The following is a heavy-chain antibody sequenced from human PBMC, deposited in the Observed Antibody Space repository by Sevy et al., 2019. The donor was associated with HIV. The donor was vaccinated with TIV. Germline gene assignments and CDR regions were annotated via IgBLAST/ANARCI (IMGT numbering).Heavy chain of an antibody. D-gene: IGHD3-9*01. J-gene: IGHJ3*02. CDR1: GDSITSGAFS. CDR2: IYHTGNT. V-gene: IGHV4-30-2*01. CDR3: ARDGGTLTVPGSFDI. Sequence: SETLSLTYSVSGDSITSGAFSWNWIRQPPGKGLEWIGYIYHTGNTYYSPSLKSRLTISVDRSKNQFSLNLTSVTAADTAVYYCARDGGTLTVPGSFDIWGQGTMVTVSS.